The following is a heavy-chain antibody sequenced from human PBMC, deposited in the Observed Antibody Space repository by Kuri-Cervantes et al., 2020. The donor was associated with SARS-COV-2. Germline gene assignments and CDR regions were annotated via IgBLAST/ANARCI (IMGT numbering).Heavy chain of an antibody. Sequence: GGSLRLSCAASGFTFSSYGMHWVRQAPGKGLEWVAFIRYDGSNKYYADSVKGRFTISRDNSKNTLYLQMNSLRAEDTAVYYCAKVRPRNEGIAATVGFDLWGRGTLVTVSS. J-gene: IGHJ2*01. V-gene: IGHV3-30*02. CDR3: AKVRPRNEGIAATVGFDL. CDR1: GFTFSSYG. D-gene: IGHD6-13*01. CDR2: IRYDGSNK.